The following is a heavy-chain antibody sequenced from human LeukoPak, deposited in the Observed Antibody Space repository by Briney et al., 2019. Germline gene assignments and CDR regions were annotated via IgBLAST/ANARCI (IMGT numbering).Heavy chain of an antibody. D-gene: IGHD3-22*01. J-gene: IGHJ5*02. CDR1: GFTFSSYA. Sequence: AGGSLRLSCAASGFTFSSYAMSWVRQAPGKGLEWVSAISGSGGSTYYADSVKGRFTISRDNSKNTLYLQMNSLRAEDTAVYYCAKVPSGLYDSSGYYRPYWFDPWGQGTLVTVSS. CDR3: AKVPSGLYDSSGYYRPYWFDP. CDR2: ISGSGGST. V-gene: IGHV3-23*01.